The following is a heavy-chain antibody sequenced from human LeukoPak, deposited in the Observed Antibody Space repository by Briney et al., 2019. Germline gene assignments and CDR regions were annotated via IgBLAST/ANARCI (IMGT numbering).Heavy chain of an antibody. J-gene: IGHJ4*02. D-gene: IGHD3-10*01. CDR1: GGSFSGYY. CDR2: INHSGST. V-gene: IGHV4-34*01. CDR3: ARGPSSGSGSSYFES. Sequence: SETLSLACAVYGGSFSGYYWSWIRQPPGKGLEWIGEINHSGSTNYNSSLKSRVTLSVDTSKNQFSLKLSSVTAADTGLYFCARGPSSGSGSSYFESWGQGILVTVSS.